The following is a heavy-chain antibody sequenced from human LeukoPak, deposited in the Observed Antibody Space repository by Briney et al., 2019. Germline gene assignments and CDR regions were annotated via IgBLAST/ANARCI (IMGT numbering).Heavy chain of an antibody. V-gene: IGHV3-11*04. CDR1: GFIFGDFY. CDR3: SGRDSSRSPRAY. CDR2: ITSSGDSI. Sequence: GGSLRLSCVGSGFIFGDFYMNWIRQAPGKGLEWISFITSSGDSIYYVDSVKGRFAISRDNAKNEVYLEMNSLRAEDTGVYYCSGRDSSRSPRAYWGQGTLVSVSS. J-gene: IGHJ4*02. D-gene: IGHD2-2*01.